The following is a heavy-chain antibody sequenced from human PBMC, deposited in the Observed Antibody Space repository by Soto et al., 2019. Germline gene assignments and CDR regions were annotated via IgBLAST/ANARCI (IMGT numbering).Heavy chain of an antibody. CDR1: GGSISSQY. CDR2: VYYSGST. CDR3: ASLGSIGGWFDP. V-gene: IGHV4-59*08. Sequence: SETLSLTCTVSGGSISSQYWSWIRQPPGKGLEWIGYVYYSGSTNYNPSLKSRVTISVDTSKNQFSLKLSSVTAADTAVYYCASLGSIGGWFDPWGQGTLVTVSS. J-gene: IGHJ5*02. D-gene: IGHD3-22*01.